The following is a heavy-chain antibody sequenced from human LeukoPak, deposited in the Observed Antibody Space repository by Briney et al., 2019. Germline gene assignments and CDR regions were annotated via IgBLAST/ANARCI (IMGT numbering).Heavy chain of an antibody. CDR1: GYSISSGYY. V-gene: IGHV4-38-2*02. CDR2: IYHSGST. Sequence: SETLSLTCTVSGYSISSGYYWGWIRQPPGKGLEWIGSIYHSGSTYYNPSLKSRVTISVDTSKNQFSLKLSSVTAADTAVYYCASLSAALNWFDPWGQGTLVTVSS. J-gene: IGHJ5*02. CDR3: ASLSAALNWFDP. D-gene: IGHD2-15*01.